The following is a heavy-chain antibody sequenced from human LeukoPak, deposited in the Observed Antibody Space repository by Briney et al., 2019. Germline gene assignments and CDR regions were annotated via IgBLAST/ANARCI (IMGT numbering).Heavy chain of an antibody. CDR3: ARGSTTVTPRNFDY. D-gene: IGHD4-11*01. V-gene: IGHV3-7*05. J-gene: IGHJ4*02. CDR2: IKQDGSEK. CDR1: AFTFSSYW. Sequence: PGGSLRLSCAASAFTFSSYWMSWVRQAPGKGLEWVANIKQDGSEKYYADSVKGRFTISRDNAKNSLYLQMNSLRAEDTAVYYCARGSTTVTPRNFDYWGQGTLVTVSS.